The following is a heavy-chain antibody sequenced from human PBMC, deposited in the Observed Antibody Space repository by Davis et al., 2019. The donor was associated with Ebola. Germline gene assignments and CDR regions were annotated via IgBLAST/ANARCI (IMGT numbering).Heavy chain of an antibody. D-gene: IGHD7-27*01. J-gene: IGHJ4*02. V-gene: IGHV4-59*01. CDR3: ARQLGIVGQFDY. Sequence: SETLSLTCTVSGGSISSYYWSWIRQPPGKGLEWIGYIYYSGSTNYNPSLKSRVTISVDTSKNQFSLKLSSVTAADTAVYYCARQLGIVGQFDYWGQGTLVAVSS. CDR1: GGSISSYY. CDR2: IYYSGST.